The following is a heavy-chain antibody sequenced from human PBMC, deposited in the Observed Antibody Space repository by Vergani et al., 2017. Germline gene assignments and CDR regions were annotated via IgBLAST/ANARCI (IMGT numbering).Heavy chain of an antibody. CDR3: ARSYSSSWYYYYGMDV. V-gene: IGHV3-7*01. J-gene: IGHJ6*02. Sequence: EVQLVESGGGLVQPGGSLRLSCAASGFTFSSYWMSWVRQAPGKGLEWVANIKQDGSENYYVDSVKGRFTISRDNAKNSLYLQMNSLRAEDTAVYYCARSYSSSWYYYYGMDVWGQGTTVTVSS. D-gene: IGHD6-13*01. CDR2: IKQDGSEN. CDR1: GFTFSSYW.